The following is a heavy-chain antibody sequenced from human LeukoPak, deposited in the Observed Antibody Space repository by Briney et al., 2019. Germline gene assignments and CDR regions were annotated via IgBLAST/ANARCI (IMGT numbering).Heavy chain of an antibody. CDR1: GGSISSYY. D-gene: IGHD3-10*01. J-gene: IGHJ3*01. CDR2: RHYSGGA. Sequence: PSETLSLTCTVSGGSISSYYWSWIRQPPGKGLEWIGYRHYSGGANSNPSLRSRVTISIDTSKNQFSLKLNSVTAADTAVYYCARDTFYYGSEDDYDDVFDLWSQGTMVTVSS. CDR3: ARDTFYYGSEDDYDDVFDL. V-gene: IGHV4-59*01.